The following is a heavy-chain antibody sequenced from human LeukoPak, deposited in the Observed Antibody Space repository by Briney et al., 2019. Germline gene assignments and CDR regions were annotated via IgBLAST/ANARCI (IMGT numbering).Heavy chain of an antibody. D-gene: IGHD5-12*01. J-gene: IGHJ3*02. V-gene: IGHV3-30*18. CDR3: AKGQGGYDYYAFDI. CDR2: IWYGGSNK. CDR1: GFTFSSNG. Sequence: PGRSLRLSCAASGFTFSSNGMHWVRQAPGKGLEWVAVIWYGGSNKYYADSVKGRFTISRDNSKNTLYLQMNSLRAEDTAVYYCAKGQGGYDYYAFDIWGQGTILTVSS.